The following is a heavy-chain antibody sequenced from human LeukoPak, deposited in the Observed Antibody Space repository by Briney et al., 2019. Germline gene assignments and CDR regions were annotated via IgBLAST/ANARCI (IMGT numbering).Heavy chain of an antibody. J-gene: IGHJ4*02. CDR3: ARQAVAGTFDY. D-gene: IGHD6-19*01. Sequence: VKVSCKASGYTFTGYYMHWVRQAPGQGLEWMGIINPSGGSTSYAQKFQGRVTMTRDTSASTVYMELSSLRSEDTAVYYCARQAVAGTFDYWGQGTLVTVSS. CDR2: INPSGGST. V-gene: IGHV1-46*01. CDR1: GYTFTGYY.